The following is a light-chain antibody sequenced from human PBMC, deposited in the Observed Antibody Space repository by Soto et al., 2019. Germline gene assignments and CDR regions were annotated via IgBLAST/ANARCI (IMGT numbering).Light chain of an antibody. CDR3: QSYDSSLSGRV. J-gene: IGLJ3*02. CDR1: NIGAAYD. V-gene: IGLV1-40*01. Sequence: QSVLAQPPSVSGAPGQRVTISCSNIGAAYDVHWYQQLPGTAPKLLIFGNSRRPSGVPDRFSGSRSGTSASLAITGLQAEDEADYYCQSYDSSLSGRVFGGGTKLTVL. CDR2: GNS.